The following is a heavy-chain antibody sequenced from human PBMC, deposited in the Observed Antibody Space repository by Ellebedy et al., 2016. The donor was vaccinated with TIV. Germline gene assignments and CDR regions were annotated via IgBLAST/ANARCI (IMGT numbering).Heavy chain of an antibody. Sequence: GESLKISCAASGFTVSSNYMSWVRQAPGTGLEWVPVIYSGGSTYYADSVKGRFTISRDNSKNTLYLQMNSLRAEDTAMYYCARGAFNYYDSSTYYFHFDYWGQGTLVTVSS. CDR3: ARGAFNYYDSSTYYFHFDY. CDR2: IYSGGST. D-gene: IGHD3-22*01. V-gene: IGHV3-66*01. J-gene: IGHJ4*02. CDR1: GFTVSSNY.